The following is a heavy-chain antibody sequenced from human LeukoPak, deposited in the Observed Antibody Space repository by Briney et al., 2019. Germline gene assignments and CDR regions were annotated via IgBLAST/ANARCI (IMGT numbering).Heavy chain of an antibody. CDR1: GYSISSGYY. CDR2: TYHSGST. Sequence: PSETLSLTCAVSGYSISSGYYWGWIRPSPVKGLEWIGSTYHSGSTYYNPSLKSRVPISVDTSKNQFSLKLSSVTAAETAVYYCARHGWSFSFPYSSSSRWFDPWGQGTLVSVSS. D-gene: IGHD6-6*01. J-gene: IGHJ5*02. CDR3: ARHGWSFSFPYSSSSRWFDP. V-gene: IGHV4-38-2*01.